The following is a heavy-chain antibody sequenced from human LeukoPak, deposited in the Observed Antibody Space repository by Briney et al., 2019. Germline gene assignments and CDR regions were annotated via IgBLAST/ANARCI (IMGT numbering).Heavy chain of an antibody. CDR1: GFTFSSYG. J-gene: IGHJ4*02. V-gene: IGHV3-30*02. CDR3: ARVGNWNDRGDY. D-gene: IGHD1-1*01. Sequence: GGSLRLSCAASGFTFSSYGMHWVRQAPGKGLEWVAFIRYDGSNKYYADSVKGRFTISRDNAKNSLYLQMNSLSAEDTAVYYCARVGNWNDRGDYWGQGTLVTVSS. CDR2: IRYDGSNK.